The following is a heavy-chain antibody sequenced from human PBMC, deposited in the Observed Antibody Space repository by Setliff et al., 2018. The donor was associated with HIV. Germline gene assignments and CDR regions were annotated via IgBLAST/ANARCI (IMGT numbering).Heavy chain of an antibody. CDR1: GDSISGGSYF. CDR3: TREGRGDPAMATTRIDF. J-gene: IGHJ4*02. Sequence: SETLSLTCSVPGDSISGGSYFWGWIRQTPGKGLEWIGNIYYTGFAYYNPSLESRVTISFDTSKTHFSLNLTSVTDADTAVYFCTREGRGDPAMATTRIDFWGQGKLVTVSS. V-gene: IGHV4-39*02. D-gene: IGHD1-1*01. CDR2: IYYTGFA.